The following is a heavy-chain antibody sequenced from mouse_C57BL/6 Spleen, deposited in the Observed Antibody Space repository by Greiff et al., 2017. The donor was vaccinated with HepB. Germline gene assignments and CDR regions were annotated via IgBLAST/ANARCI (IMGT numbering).Heavy chain of an antibody. J-gene: IGHJ3*01. Sequence: EVKLVESGGGLVKPGGSLKLSCAASGFTFSDYGMHWVHQAPEKGLEWVAYISSGSSPIYYADTVKGRFTISRDNAKNTLFLQMTSLRSEDTAMYYCARSPCFAYWGQGTLVTVSA. CDR3: ARSPCFAY. CDR2: ISSGSSPI. CDR1: GFTFSDYG. V-gene: IGHV5-17*01.